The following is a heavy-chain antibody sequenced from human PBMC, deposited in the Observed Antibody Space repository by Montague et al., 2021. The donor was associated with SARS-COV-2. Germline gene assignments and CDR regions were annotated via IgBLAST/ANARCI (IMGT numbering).Heavy chain of an antibody. CDR2: IYHSGST. V-gene: IGHV4-30-2*01. D-gene: IGHD3-10*01. J-gene: IGHJ6*02. Sequence: TLSLTCAVSGGSISSDDYSWNWIRQPPGQGLEWIGYIYHSGSTYYNPSLKSRVTISLDSSKNQFSLNLTSVTAAATAVYYCARGSMVRGGKVYYGVDVWGQGTTVTVSS. CDR1: GGSISSDDYS. CDR3: ARGSMVRGGKVYYGVDV.